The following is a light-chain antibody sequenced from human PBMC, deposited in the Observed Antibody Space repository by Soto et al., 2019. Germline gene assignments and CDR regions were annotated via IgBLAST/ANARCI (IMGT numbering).Light chain of an antibody. CDR2: RNN. CDR1: SSNIGSNY. J-gene: IGLJ1*01. Sequence: QAVVTQPPSASGTPGQRVTISCSGSSSNIGSNYVYWYQQLPGTAPKLLIYRNNQRPSGVPDRFSGSKSGTSASLAISGLRSEDEADYYCAARDDSLSGYVFGTGTKVTVL. V-gene: IGLV1-47*01. CDR3: AARDDSLSGYV.